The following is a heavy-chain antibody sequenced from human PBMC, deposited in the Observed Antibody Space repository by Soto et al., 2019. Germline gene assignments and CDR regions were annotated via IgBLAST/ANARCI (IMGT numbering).Heavy chain of an antibody. CDR3: ARDLSSGSYYSSIYYYGMDV. V-gene: IGHV1-18*01. CDR1: GYTFTSYG. Sequence: ASVKVSCKASGYTFTSYGISWVRQAPGQGLEWMGWISAYNGNTNYAQKLQGRVTMTTDTSTSTAYMELRSLRSDDTAVYYCARDLSSGSYYSSIYYYGMDVWGQGTTVTVSS. CDR2: ISAYNGNT. J-gene: IGHJ6*02. D-gene: IGHD1-26*01.